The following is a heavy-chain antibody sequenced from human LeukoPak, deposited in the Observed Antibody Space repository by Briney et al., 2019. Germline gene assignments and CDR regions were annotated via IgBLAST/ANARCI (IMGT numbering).Heavy chain of an antibody. CDR1: GFTFSTYS. CDR3: AKDRAGTPWAD. Sequence: GRSLRLSCAASGFTFSTYSMNWVRQAPGKGPECVSTIDGRGVDIYYAGSVKGRFTISRDNSRNTIYLQMNSLRAEDTAFYYCAKDRAGTPWADWGQGTLVTVSS. D-gene: IGHD1-1*01. CDR2: IDGRGVDI. V-gene: IGHV3-23*01. J-gene: IGHJ4*02.